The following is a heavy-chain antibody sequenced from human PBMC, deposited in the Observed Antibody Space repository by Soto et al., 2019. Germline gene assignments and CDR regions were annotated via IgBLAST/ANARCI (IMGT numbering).Heavy chain of an antibody. CDR3: ARAPEAASEAGHCISTSCNVVDH. Sequence: SETLSLTCTVSAGSVISGPYYWNWIRQPPGKGLEWIGYILHSGNANYNPSLKSRVTISVDTFKNQFSLKLNSVTAADTAVYYCARAPEAASEAGHCISTSCNVVDHWGQGTLVTVSS. D-gene: IGHD2-2*01. CDR2: ILHSGNA. CDR1: AGSVISGPYY. J-gene: IGHJ4*02. V-gene: IGHV4-61*01.